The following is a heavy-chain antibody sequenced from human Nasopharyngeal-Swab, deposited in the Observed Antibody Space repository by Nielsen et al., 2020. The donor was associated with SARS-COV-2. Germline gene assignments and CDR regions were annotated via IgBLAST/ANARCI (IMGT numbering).Heavy chain of an antibody. V-gene: IGHV4-38-2*02. D-gene: IGHD4-17*01. CDR3: ARAQRGTVTIYYYYGMDV. J-gene: IGHJ6*02. CDR2: IYHSGST. Sequence: WIRQPPGKGLEWIGSIYHSGSTNYNPSLKSRVTISVDKSKNQFSLKLSSVTAADTAVYYCARAQRGTVTIYYYYGMDVWGQGTTVTVSS.